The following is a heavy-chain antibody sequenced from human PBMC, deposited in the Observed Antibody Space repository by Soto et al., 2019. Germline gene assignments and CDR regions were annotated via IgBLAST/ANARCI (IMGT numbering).Heavy chain of an antibody. D-gene: IGHD3-16*02. Sequence: GGSLRLSCSASGFTFSSYAMHWVRQAPGKGLEYVSAISSNGGSTYYADSVKGRFTISRDNSKNTLYLQMSSLRAEDTAVYYCVKDSMITFGGVIGRYYVYYWGQGNLVTVSS. V-gene: IGHV3-64D*08. CDR2: ISSNGGST. J-gene: IGHJ4*02. CDR1: GFTFSSYA. CDR3: VKDSMITFGGVIGRYYVYY.